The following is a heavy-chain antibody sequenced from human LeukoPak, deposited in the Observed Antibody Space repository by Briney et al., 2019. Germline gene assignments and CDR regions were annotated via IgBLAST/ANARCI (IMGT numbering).Heavy chain of an antibody. CDR3: AKLGVAGIYYYYYYMDV. D-gene: IGHD6-19*01. J-gene: IGHJ6*03. V-gene: IGHV3-30*18. Sequence: PGGSLRLSCAASGFTFSDYYMSWIRQAPGKGLEWVAVISYDGSNKYYADSVKGRFTISRDNSKNTLYLQMNSLRAEDTAVYYCAKLGVAGIYYYYYYMDVWGKGTTVTISS. CDR1: GFTFSDYY. CDR2: ISYDGSNK.